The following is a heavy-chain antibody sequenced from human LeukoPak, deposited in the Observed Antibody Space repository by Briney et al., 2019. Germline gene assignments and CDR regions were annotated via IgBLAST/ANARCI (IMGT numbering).Heavy chain of an antibody. CDR2: ISSTGSTK. CDR3: ARDQALITMVRGVAHYFDY. J-gene: IGHJ4*02. CDR1: GFTFSDYY. D-gene: IGHD3-10*01. V-gene: IGHV3-11*04. Sequence: GGSLRLSCAASGFTFSDYYMSWIRQAPGKGLEWASYISSTGSTKNYAASVRGRFTISRDNAKNSLYLQMNSLRAEDTAVYYCARDQALITMVRGVAHYFDYWGQGTLVTVSS.